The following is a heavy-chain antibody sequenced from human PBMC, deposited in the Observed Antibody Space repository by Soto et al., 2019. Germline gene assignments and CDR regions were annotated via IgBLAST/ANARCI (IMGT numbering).Heavy chain of an antibody. D-gene: IGHD2-8*01. V-gene: IGHV1-69*13. CDR3: ARGHSTDCSNGVCSFFYNHEMDV. J-gene: IGHJ6*02. Sequence: SVKVSCKASGGTFSSYAISWVRQAPGQGLEWMGGIIPIFGTANYAQKFQGRVTITADESTSTAYMELSSLRSEDTAVYFCARGHSTDCSNGVCSFFYNHEMDVWGQGTTVTVSS. CDR2: IIPIFGTA. CDR1: GGTFSSYA.